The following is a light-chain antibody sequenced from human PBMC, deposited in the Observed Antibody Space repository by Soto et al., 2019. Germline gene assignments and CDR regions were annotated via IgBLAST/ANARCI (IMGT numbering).Light chain of an antibody. Sequence: QSVLTQPPSASGTPGQRVAISCSGGSSDIGSNPVNWYLHLPGAAPKLLIYRDNQRPSGVPDRFSGSKSLTSASLTISGLPSADEAEYFCSAWDDNLYGPVVGGGTELAVL. V-gene: IGLV1-44*01. CDR3: SAWDDNLYGPV. CDR2: RDN. CDR1: SSDIGSNP. J-gene: IGLJ2*01.